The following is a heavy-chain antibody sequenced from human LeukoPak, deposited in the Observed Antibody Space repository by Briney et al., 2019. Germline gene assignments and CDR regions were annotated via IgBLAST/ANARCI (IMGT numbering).Heavy chain of an antibody. CDR2: IHSDGNST. D-gene: IGHD3-10*01. Sequence: AGGSLRLSCAASGFTFSSYWMHWVRHAPGKGLVWVSRIHSDGNSTNYADSVKGRFTISRDNAKNTLYLQMNSLRAEDTAVYYCARDHLWFGELVPFDYWGQGTLVTVSS. V-gene: IGHV3-74*01. CDR3: ARDHLWFGELVPFDY. J-gene: IGHJ4*02. CDR1: GFTFSSYW.